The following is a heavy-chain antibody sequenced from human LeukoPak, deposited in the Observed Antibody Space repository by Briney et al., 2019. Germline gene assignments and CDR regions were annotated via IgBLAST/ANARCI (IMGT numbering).Heavy chain of an antibody. CDR2: ISATASNT. CDR3: ARGLQGIDY. V-gene: IGHV3-23*01. D-gene: IGHD4-11*01. Sequence: GGSLRLSCAASGFTFSSYAMSWVRQAPGKGLEWVSAISATASNTYYADSVKGRFTISRDNAKNTLYLQMSSLRAEDTAVYYCARGLQGIDYWGQGTLVTVSS. J-gene: IGHJ4*02. CDR1: GFTFSSYA.